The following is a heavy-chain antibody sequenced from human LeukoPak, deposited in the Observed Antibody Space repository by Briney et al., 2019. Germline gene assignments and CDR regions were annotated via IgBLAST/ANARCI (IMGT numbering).Heavy chain of an antibody. D-gene: IGHD6-19*01. CDR3: ARGSGWYNVYGY. CDR1: GGSISSSSYY. Sequence: SETLSLTCTVSGGSISSSSYYWGWIRQPPGKGREGIGSIYYSGSTYYTPSLKSRVTISVDTSKNQFSLKLSSVTAADTAVYYCARGSGWYNVYGYWGQGTLVTVSS. J-gene: IGHJ4*02. CDR2: IYYSGST. V-gene: IGHV4-39*01.